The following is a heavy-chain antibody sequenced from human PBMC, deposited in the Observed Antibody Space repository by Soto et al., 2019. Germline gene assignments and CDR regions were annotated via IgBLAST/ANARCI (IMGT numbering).Heavy chain of an antibody. Sequence: VGSLRLSCAASGFTFSNYEMNWVRQTPVKGLEWVSYISYTGSTIYYADSVRGRFTISRDNSKNSLYLQMNSLRAEDTAVYYCARGLRIYYDRSGLHYWGQGTLVTVSS. CDR1: GFTFSNYE. D-gene: IGHD3-22*01. CDR3: ARGLRIYYDRSGLHY. V-gene: IGHV3-48*03. CDR2: ISYTGSTI. J-gene: IGHJ4*02.